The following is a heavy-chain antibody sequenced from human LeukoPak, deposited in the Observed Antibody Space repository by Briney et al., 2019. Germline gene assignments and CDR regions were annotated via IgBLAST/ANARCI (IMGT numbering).Heavy chain of an antibody. CDR2: INPKSGGT. CDR3: ARDSSNKPFDY. J-gene: IGHJ4*02. CDR1: GYTFTGYY. Sequence: AASVKVSCKASGYTFTGYYIHWVRQAPGQGLECMGWINPKSGGTNYAQKFQGRVTMTRDTSTSTAHMELNSLRSDDTAVYYCARDSSNKPFDYWGQGTLVTVSS. V-gene: IGHV1-2*02. D-gene: IGHD6-13*01.